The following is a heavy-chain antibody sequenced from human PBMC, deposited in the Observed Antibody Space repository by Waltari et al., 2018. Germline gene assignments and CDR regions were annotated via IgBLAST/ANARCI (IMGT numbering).Heavy chain of an antibody. CDR1: GASINSNYW. J-gene: IGHJ4*02. Sequence: QVQLQESGPGLVKPSGTLSLTCAVSGASINSNYWWSWVRQSPGKGLEWIGQVHHSGRTYSTPSLKSRVTISIEWSKNQFSLNLSSVNDADTAVYYCAADRGNGLYFDYWGQGTLVTVSS. CDR2: VHHSGRT. V-gene: IGHV4-4*02. D-gene: IGHD2-15*01. CDR3: AADRGNGLYFDY.